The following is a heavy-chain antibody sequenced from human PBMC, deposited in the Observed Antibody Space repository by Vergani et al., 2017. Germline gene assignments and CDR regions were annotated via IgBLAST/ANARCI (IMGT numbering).Heavy chain of an antibody. V-gene: IGHV3-74*03. J-gene: IGHJ5*01. CDR1: GFSFNSYW. Sequence: DVHLAESGGGFFQPGGSLRLSCSASGFSFNSYWMHWVRQVPGKGLLWVSRSKSDGSITAYADSVKGLFTISGDNAQNTLYLQMNSLRVEDTGVYYCARAKCIESCYMSNWLYSWGQGTLVTVSS. D-gene: IGHD3-16*02. CDR2: SKSDGSIT. CDR3: ARAKCIESCYMSNWLYS.